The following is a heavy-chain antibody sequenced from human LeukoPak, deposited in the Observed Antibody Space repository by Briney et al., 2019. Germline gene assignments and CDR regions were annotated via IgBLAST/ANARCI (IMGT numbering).Heavy chain of an antibody. CDR3: ARCHGGDYYYGMDV. CDR1: GFTFSSYS. CDR2: ISSSSSYI. J-gene: IGHJ6*02. Sequence: GGSLRLSCAASGFTFSSYSMNWVSQAPGKGLEWVSSISSSSSYIYYADSVKGRFTISRDNAKNSLYLQMNSLRAEDTAVYYCARCHGGDYYYGMDVWGQGTTVTVSS. V-gene: IGHV3-21*01. D-gene: IGHD3-3*01.